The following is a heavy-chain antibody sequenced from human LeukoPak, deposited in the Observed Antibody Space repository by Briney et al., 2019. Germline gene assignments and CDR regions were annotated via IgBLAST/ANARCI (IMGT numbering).Heavy chain of an antibody. CDR2: ISSSGGST. Sequence: GGSLRLSCAASGFTVSSTYMSWVRQAPGKGLEWVSAISSSGGSTYYADSVKGRFTISRDNSKNTLYLQMNSLRAEDTAVYYCAKPSSGYTSFHIWGQGTMVTVSS. CDR1: GFTVSSTY. V-gene: IGHV3-23*01. CDR3: AKPSSGYTSFHI. D-gene: IGHD3-22*01. J-gene: IGHJ3*02.